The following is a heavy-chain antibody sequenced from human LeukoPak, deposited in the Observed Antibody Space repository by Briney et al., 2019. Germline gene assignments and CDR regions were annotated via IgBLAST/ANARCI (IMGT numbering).Heavy chain of an antibody. V-gene: IGHV4-34*01. J-gene: IGHJ4*02. CDR2: INHSGST. CDR3: ARHFGSGSKKYYFDY. CDR1: GGSFSGYY. Sequence: SETLSLTCAVYGGSFSGYYWSWIRQPPGKGLEWIGEINHSGSTNYNPSLESRVTISVDTSKNQFSLKLSSVTAADTAVYYCARHFGSGSKKYYFDYWCQGTLVTVSS. D-gene: IGHD3-10*01.